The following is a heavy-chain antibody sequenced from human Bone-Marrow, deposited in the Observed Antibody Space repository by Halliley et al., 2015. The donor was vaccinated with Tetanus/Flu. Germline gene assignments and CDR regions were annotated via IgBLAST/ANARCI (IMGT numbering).Heavy chain of an antibody. CDR3: ARNLQTGETDS. D-gene: IGHD3-16*01. CDR1: GGSFSSYY. CDR2: IIHTGST. J-gene: IGHJ4*02. V-gene: IGHV4-34*12. Sequence: TLSLTCAVYGGSFSSYYWSWIRQPPGKGLEWIGEIIHTGSTNYNPSLKSRVTISVDTSKNQFYLNLTSVTAADTAVYYCARNLQTGETDSWGQGSLVTVSS.